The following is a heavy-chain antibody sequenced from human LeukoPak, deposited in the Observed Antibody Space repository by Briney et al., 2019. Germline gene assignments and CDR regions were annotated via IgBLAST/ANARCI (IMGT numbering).Heavy chain of an antibody. D-gene: IGHD6-19*01. Sequence: GGSLRLSCAASGFTFSSYSMNWVRQAPGKGLEWVSYISSSSSTIYYADSVKGRFTISRDNAKNSLYLQMNSLRAEDTAVYYCAKAREYSSGWYEYWGQGTLVTVSS. CDR2: ISSSSSTI. J-gene: IGHJ4*02. CDR1: GFTFSSYS. V-gene: IGHV3-48*01. CDR3: AKAREYSSGWYEY.